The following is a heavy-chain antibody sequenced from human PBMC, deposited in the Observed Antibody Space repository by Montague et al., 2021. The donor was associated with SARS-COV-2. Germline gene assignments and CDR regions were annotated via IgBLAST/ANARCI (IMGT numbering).Heavy chain of an antibody. CDR1: GGSISSFY. D-gene: IGHD2-15*01. CDR3: ARHYSATLPAVY. Sequence: TLSLTCTVSGGSISSFYWSWFRQPPGKGLEWIGYISDSGSTSYNPSLTSRVTMSVDTSKNQFSLKVNSVTAADTAVYYCARHYSATLPAVYWGQGTLVTVSS. V-gene: IGHV4-59*08. J-gene: IGHJ4*02. CDR2: ISDSGST.